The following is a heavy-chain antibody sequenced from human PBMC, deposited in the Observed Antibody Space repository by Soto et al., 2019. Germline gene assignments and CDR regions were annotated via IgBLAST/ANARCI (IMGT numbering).Heavy chain of an antibody. J-gene: IGHJ6*02. D-gene: IGHD5-12*01. CDR3: ARLNSGYGGLVDV. CDR2: MNTNSGNT. V-gene: IGHV1-8*01. Sequence: QVQLVQSGAEVKKPGASVKVSCKASGYTFTSYDINWVRQATGQWLEWMGWMNTNSGNTGYAQKYQGRVTMTRNTSISTAYRELRGLRSEDTAVYYCARLNSGYGGLVDVWGQGTTVTVSS. CDR1: GYTFTSYD.